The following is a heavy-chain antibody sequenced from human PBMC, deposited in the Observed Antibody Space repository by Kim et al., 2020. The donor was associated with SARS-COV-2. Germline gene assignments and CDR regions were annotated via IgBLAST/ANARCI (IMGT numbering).Heavy chain of an antibody. J-gene: IGHJ4*02. V-gene: IGHV4-34*01. CDR3: AAGGNFNC. Sequence: SGSTHYTPSLKTRVTISGETSKDQCSLTLSSVTAADTAVYYCAAGGNFNCWGQGTLVTVSS. CDR2: SGST. D-gene: IGHD2-15*01.